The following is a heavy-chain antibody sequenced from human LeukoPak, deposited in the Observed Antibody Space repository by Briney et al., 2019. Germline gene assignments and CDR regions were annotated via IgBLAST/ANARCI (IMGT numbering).Heavy chain of an antibody. J-gene: IGHJ3*02. Sequence: ASVKVSCKASGYTFTSYGISWVRQAPGQGLEWMGWISAYNGNTNYAQKLQGRVTMTTDTSTSTAYMELRSLRSDDTAVYYCATAYSSSWYVGDAFDIWGQGTMVTVSS. CDR2: ISAYNGNT. V-gene: IGHV1-18*01. D-gene: IGHD6-13*01. CDR1: GYTFTSYG. CDR3: ATAYSSSWYVGDAFDI.